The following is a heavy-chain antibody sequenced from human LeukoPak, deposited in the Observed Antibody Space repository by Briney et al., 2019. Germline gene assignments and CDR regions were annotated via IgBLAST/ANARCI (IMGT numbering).Heavy chain of an antibody. CDR3: AREIDRDDYNRFFDY. CDR1: GYSFSTYT. CDR2: INAGNGNT. D-gene: IGHD5-24*01. J-gene: IGHJ4*02. V-gene: IGHV1-3*01. Sequence: ASVKVSCKASGYSFSTYTMNWVRQAPGQRLEWMGWINAGNGNTKYSQKFQGRVTITRDTSESTAYMEMRSLRSEDTAVYYCAREIDRDDYNRFFDYWGQGTLVTVSS.